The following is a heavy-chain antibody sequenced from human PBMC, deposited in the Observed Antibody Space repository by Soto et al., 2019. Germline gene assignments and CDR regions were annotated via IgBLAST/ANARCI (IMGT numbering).Heavy chain of an antibody. CDR2: ISSSGSTI. CDR1: GFTFSDYY. J-gene: IGHJ4*02. V-gene: IGHV3-11*01. Sequence: GGSLRLSCAASGFTFSDYYMSWIRQAPGKGLEWVSYISSSGSTIYYADSVKGRFTISRDNAKNSLYLQMNSQRAEHTAVYYCARFRYYYATSGYYTGSLFDYWGQGTLVTVSS. CDR3: ARFRYYYATSGYYTGSLFDY. D-gene: IGHD3-22*01.